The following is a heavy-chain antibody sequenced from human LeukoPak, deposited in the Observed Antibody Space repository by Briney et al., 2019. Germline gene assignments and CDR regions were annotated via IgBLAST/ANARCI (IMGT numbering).Heavy chain of an antibody. CDR1: GFTSSNYA. D-gene: IGHD2-2*03. CDR2: LSGGGGTT. J-gene: IGHJ4*02. V-gene: IGHV3-23*01. Sequence: PGGSLRLSCAASGFTSSNYAMSWVRQAPGKGLEWVSALSGGGGTTYYADSVKGRFTISRDNTKNSLFLQMNSLRAEDTAVYYCARGWIYFDYWGQGTLVTVSS. CDR3: ARGWIYFDY.